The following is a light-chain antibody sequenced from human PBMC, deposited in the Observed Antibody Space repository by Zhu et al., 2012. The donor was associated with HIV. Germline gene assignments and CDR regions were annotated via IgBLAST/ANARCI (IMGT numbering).Light chain of an antibody. CDR2: AAS. CDR1: HSISAAS. V-gene: IGKV3-20*01. CDR3: HHYGSSSPFP. J-gene: IGKJ3*01. Sequence: IVLTQSPATLSLSPGERATLSCRASHSISAASLAWYQQKPGQAPRLLILAASSRATGIPDRFSAGGSDTDFILTITRLEPEDSAVYYCHHYGSSSPFPFGPGTRVHI.